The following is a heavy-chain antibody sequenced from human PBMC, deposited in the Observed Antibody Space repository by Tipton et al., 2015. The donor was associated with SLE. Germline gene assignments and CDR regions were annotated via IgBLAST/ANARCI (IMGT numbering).Heavy chain of an antibody. V-gene: IGHV4-38-2*01. CDR1: GYSISSGHY. CDR3: ARQIAAVDGNYFDY. D-gene: IGHD6-13*01. J-gene: IGHJ4*02. Sequence: TLSLTCAVSGYSISSGHYWGWIRQPPGKGLEWIGEINHSGSTNYNPSLKSRVTISVDTSKNQFSLKLSSVTAADTAVFYCARQIAAVDGNYFDYWGQGTLVTVSS. CDR2: INHSGST.